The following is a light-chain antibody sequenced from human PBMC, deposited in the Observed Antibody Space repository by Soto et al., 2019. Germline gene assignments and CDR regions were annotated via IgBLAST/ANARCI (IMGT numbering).Light chain of an antibody. Sequence: DIQMTQSPSSLSASLGDRVTITCRASQGIGDHLAWFQQKPGNVPKLLIYAASTLQSVVPPRFSGSGSGTDFTLTISSLQPEDVATYYCQKYNSSPLTFGGGTKVEIK. CDR2: AAS. CDR3: QKYNSSPLT. CDR1: QGIGDH. V-gene: IGKV1-27*01. J-gene: IGKJ4*01.